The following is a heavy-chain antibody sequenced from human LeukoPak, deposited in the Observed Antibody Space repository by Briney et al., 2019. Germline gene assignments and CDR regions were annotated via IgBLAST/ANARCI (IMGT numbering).Heavy chain of an antibody. D-gene: IGHD3/OR15-3a*01. J-gene: IGHJ4*02. Sequence: ASVKVSCEASGYTFTGYYMHWVRQAPGQGLEWMGWINPNSGGTNYAQKFQGRVTMTRDTSISTAYMELSRLRSDDTAVYYCARRSPGLIPIDYWGQGTLVTVSS. CDR1: GYTFTGYY. CDR2: INPNSGGT. V-gene: IGHV1-2*02. CDR3: ARRSPGLIPIDY.